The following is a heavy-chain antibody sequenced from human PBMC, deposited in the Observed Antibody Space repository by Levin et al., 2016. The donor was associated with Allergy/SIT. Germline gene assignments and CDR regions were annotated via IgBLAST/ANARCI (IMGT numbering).Heavy chain of an antibody. CDR2: ISSSGSTI. V-gene: IGHV3-48*03. CDR3: ASLDYYDSSEPIDY. J-gene: IGHJ4*02. Sequence: GSLKISCAASGFTFSSYEMNWVRQAPGKGLEWVSYISSSGSTIYYADSVKGRFTISRDNAKNSLYLQMNSLRAEDTAVYYCASLDYYDSSEPIDYWGQGTLVTVSS. CDR1: GFTFSSYE. D-gene: IGHD3-22*01.